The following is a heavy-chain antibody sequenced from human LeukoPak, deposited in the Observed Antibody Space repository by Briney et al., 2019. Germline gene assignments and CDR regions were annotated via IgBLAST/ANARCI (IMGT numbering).Heavy chain of an antibody. V-gene: IGHV3-30-3*02. CDR3: AKGGKWDVTPFDY. CDR1: GFTFSSYP. J-gene: IGHJ4*02. CDR2: ISYDGSSE. Sequence: GGSLRLSCAASGFTFSSYPMHWVRQAPGKGLEWVAIISYDGSSEYYADCVKGRFTISRDNSKNTLYLQVNSLRAEDTAVYYCAKGGKWDVTPFDYWGQGTLVTVSS. D-gene: IGHD1-26*01.